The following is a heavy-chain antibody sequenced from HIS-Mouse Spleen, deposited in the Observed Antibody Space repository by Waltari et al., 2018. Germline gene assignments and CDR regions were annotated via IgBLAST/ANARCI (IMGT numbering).Heavy chain of an antibody. CDR3: ARCSPVVPAASSLDY. Sequence: QVQLVQSGAEVKKPGSSGKVSCMASGGTFSRYAISWVRQAPGQGLEGMGRIIPILGIANYAQKFQGRVTITADKSTSTAYMELSSLRSEDTAVYYCARCSPVVPAASSLDYWGQGTLVTVSS. J-gene: IGHJ4*02. CDR1: GGTFSRYA. V-gene: IGHV1-69*04. CDR2: IIPILGIA. D-gene: IGHD2-2*01.